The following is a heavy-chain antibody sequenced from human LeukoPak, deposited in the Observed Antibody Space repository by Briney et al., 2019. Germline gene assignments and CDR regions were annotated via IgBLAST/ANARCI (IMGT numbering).Heavy chain of an antibody. CDR1: GGSITNYY. V-gene: IGHV4-59*12. D-gene: IGHD3-10*01. CDR2: IYQSEST. CDR3: ARDRDDRSLDAFDI. J-gene: IGHJ3*02. Sequence: SETLSLTCTVSGGSITNYYWSWIRQPPGKGLEWIGCIYQSESTYYNPSLKSRVTISVDRSKNQFSLKLSSVTAADTAVYYCARDRDDRSLDAFDIWGQGTMVTVSS.